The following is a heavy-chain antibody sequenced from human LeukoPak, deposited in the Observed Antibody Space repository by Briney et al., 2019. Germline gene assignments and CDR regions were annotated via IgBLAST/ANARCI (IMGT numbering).Heavy chain of an antibody. V-gene: IGHV4-59*11. CDR3: ARGWDTAMVPFDY. Sequence: SETLSLTCTVSGGSISSHYWSWIRQPPGKGLEWIGYIYYSGSTNYNPSLKSRVTISVDTSKNQFSLKLSSVTAADTAVYYCARGWDTAMVPFDYWGQGTLVTVST. D-gene: IGHD5-18*01. J-gene: IGHJ4*02. CDR2: IYYSGST. CDR1: GGSISSHY.